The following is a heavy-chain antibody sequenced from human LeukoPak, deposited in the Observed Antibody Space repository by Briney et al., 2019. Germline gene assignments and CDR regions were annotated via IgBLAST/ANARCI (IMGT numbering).Heavy chain of an antibody. D-gene: IGHD5-24*01. Sequence: GGSLRLSCAASGFTFTSYSMTWVRQAPGKGLEWVANIKQDGSKKSYVDSVKGRFTISRDNAKNSLYLQMNSLRAEDTAIYYCTRVGYIDEGIDYWGQGTLVTVSS. J-gene: IGHJ4*02. CDR1: GFTFTSYS. CDR2: IKQDGSKK. V-gene: IGHV3-7*04. CDR3: TRVGYIDEGIDY.